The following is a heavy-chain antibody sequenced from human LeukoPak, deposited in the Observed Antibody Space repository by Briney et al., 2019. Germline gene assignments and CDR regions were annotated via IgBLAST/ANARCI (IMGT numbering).Heavy chain of an antibody. CDR1: GGSISSYY. D-gene: IGHD3-3*01. J-gene: IGHJ6*03. V-gene: IGHV4-59*01. CDR2: IYYSGST. Sequence: SETLSLTCTVSGGSISSYYWSWIRQPPGKGLEWIGYIYYSGSTNYNPSLKSRVTISVDTSKNQFSLKLSSVTAADTAVYYCARESHDFWSGYGLGYYYYYMDVWGKGTTVTVPS. CDR3: ARESHDFWSGYGLGYYYYYMDV.